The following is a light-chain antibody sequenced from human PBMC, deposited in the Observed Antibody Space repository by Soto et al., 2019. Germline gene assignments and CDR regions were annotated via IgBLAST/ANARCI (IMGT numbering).Light chain of an antibody. J-gene: IGKJ2*02. CDR2: DAS. V-gene: IGKV1-33*01. Sequence: IQMTQSPSSLSASVGDRVTITCQASQDITNYLIWYQQKPGKAPKLLIYDASSLGTGVSSRFSGSGSGTQFTLTISSRQPEDIATYYCQQFDSVPCTFGQGTKVEIK. CDR3: QQFDSVPCT. CDR1: QDITNY.